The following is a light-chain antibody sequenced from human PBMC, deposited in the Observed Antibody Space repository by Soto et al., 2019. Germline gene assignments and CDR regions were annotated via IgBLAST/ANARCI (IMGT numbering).Light chain of an antibody. CDR2: GAS. J-gene: IGKJ3*01. Sequence: DIVLTQSPATLSVSLGERVSLSCRASQIISSNLALYQQKPGQIPRLLIYGASARAAGIPARFSGSGSGTEFTLTISSLQSEDFAVYYCQQYNNWPQFTFGPGTKVDV. V-gene: IGKV3-15*01. CDR3: QQYNNWPQFT. CDR1: QIISSN.